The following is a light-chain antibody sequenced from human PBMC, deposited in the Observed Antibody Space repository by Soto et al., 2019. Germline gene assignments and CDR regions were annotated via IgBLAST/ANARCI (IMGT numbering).Light chain of an antibody. CDR3: SSFTSSSTQV. Sequence: QSVLTQPRSVSGSPGKSVTISCTGTSSDVGAYNSVSWYQQHPGKAPKLMIFEVTNRPSGVSNRFSGSKSGNTASLTISGLQAEDEADYYCSSFTSSSTQVFGGGTKVTVL. CDR2: EVT. CDR1: SSDVGAYNS. J-gene: IGLJ2*01. V-gene: IGLV2-14*01.